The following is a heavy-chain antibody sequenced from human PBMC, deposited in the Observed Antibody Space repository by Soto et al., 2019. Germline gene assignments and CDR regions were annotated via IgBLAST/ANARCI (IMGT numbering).Heavy chain of an antibody. CDR3: ARSAEMATTDRVWFDP. CDR1: GGTFSSYT. Sequence: QVQLVQSGAEVKKPGSSVKVSCKASGGTFSSYTISWVRQAPGQGLEWMGRIIPILGIANYAQKFQGRVTITADKSTSTAYMELSSLRSEDTAVYYCARSAEMATTDRVWFDPWGQGTLVTVSS. D-gene: IGHD5-12*01. J-gene: IGHJ5*02. CDR2: IIPILGIA. V-gene: IGHV1-69*02.